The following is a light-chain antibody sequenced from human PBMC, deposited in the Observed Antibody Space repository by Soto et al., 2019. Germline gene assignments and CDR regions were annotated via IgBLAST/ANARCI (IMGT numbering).Light chain of an antibody. V-gene: IGKV3-15*01. CDR2: DAS. J-gene: IGKJ4*01. CDR1: QGISNS. Sequence: MTRSPATRSGSPGDCVTLSCRASQGISNSLAWYQQKPGQAPRLLIYDASTRATGVPSRFSGSRSGTEFTLTISSLQPDDFAAYYCQPYNSWSLTFGGGTKVDIK. CDR3: QPYNSWSLT.